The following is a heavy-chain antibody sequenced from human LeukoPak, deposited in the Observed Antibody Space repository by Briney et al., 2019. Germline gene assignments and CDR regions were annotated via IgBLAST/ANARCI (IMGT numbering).Heavy chain of an antibody. Sequence: SVKVSCKASGGTFSSYAISWVRQAPGQGLEWMGGIIPIFGTANYAQKFQGRVTITTDESTSTAYMELSSLRSEDTAVYYCARERGWGLLNYAFDIWGQGTMVTVSS. V-gene: IGHV1-69*05. D-gene: IGHD1-26*01. CDR2: IIPIFGTA. CDR1: GGTFSSYA. J-gene: IGHJ3*02. CDR3: ARERGWGLLNYAFDI.